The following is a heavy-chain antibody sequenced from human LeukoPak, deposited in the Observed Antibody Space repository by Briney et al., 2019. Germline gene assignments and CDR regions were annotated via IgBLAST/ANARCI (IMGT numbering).Heavy chain of an antibody. CDR3: ARDLRPDSVSYPLPYYFDY. D-gene: IGHD1-26*01. CDR1: GFTFSRYS. V-gene: IGHV3-21*01. CDR2: ISSSSSYI. J-gene: IGHJ4*02. Sequence: PGGSLRLSCAASGFTFSRYSMNWVRQATGKGLEWVSYISSSSSYIYYADSVKGRFTISRDNAKNSLYLQMNSLRAEDTAVYYCARDLRPDSVSYPLPYYFDYWGQGTLVTVSS.